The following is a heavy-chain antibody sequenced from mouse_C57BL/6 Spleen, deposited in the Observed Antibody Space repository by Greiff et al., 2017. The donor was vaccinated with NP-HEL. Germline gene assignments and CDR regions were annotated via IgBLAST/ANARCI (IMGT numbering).Heavy chain of an antibody. CDR3: ARPYYGSFYYAMDY. CDR2: INPNNGGT. CDR1: GYTFTDYY. Sequence: EVQLQQSGPELVKPGASVKISCKASGYTFTDYYMNWVKQSHGKSLEWIGDINPNNGGTSYNQKFKGKATLTVDKSSSTAYMELRSLTSEDSAVYYCARPYYGSFYYAMDYWGQGTSVTVSS. J-gene: IGHJ4*01. V-gene: IGHV1-26*01. D-gene: IGHD1-1*01.